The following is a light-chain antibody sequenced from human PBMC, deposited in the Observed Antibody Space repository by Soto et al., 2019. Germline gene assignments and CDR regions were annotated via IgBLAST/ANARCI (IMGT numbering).Light chain of an antibody. J-gene: IGKJ5*01. CDR2: DAS. Sequence: AIQLTQSPSSLSASVGDRVTITCRASQGIYSAVAWYQQSPGKAPKFLIYDASSLQSGVPSRFSGSESGTECTLTISSLQPEDFATYYCQQLKTYPFTFGQGTRLEIK. V-gene: IGKV1-13*02. CDR1: QGIYSA. CDR3: QQLKTYPFT.